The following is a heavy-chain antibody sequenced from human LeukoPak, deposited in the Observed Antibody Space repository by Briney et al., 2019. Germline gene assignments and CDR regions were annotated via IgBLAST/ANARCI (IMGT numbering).Heavy chain of an antibody. V-gene: IGHV4-4*07. J-gene: IGHJ5*02. D-gene: IGHD3-10*01. Sequence: SETLSLTCTVSGYSISSGYYWGWIRQPAGKGLEWIGRIYTSGSTNYNPSLKSRVTMSVDTSKNQFSLKLSSVTAADTAVYYCARWPSTGESNWFDRWRQGTLLSVPS. CDR1: GYSISSGYY. CDR3: ARWPSTGESNWFDR. CDR2: IYTSGST.